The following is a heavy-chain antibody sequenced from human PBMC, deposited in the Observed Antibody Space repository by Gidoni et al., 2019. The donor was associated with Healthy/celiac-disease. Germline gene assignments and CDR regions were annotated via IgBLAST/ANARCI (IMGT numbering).Heavy chain of an antibody. J-gene: IGHJ4*02. D-gene: IGHD6-25*01. CDR3: AKDKRRDSAYDDFDY. Sequence: GTELEWVSGISWNSGSIGYADSVKGRFTISRDNAKNSLYLQMNSLRAEDTAVYYCAKDKRRDSAYDDFDYWGQGTLVTVSS. CDR2: ISWNSGSI. V-gene: IGHV3-9*01.